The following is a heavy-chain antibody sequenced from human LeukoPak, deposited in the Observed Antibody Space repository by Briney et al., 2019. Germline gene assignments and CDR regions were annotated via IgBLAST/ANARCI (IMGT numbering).Heavy chain of an antibody. Sequence: SETLSLTCTVSGGSISSSSYYWGWIRQPPGKGLEWIESIYYSGSTYYNPSLKSRVTISVDTSKNQFSLKLSSVTAADTAVYYCARVDSSGYDWGQGTLVTVSS. CDR3: ARVDSSGYD. J-gene: IGHJ4*02. V-gene: IGHV4-39*01. CDR1: GGSISSSSYY. D-gene: IGHD3-22*01. CDR2: IYYSGST.